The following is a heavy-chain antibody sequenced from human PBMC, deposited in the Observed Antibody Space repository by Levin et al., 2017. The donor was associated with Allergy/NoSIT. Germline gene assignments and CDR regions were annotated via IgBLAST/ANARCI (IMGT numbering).Heavy chain of an antibody. CDR1: GGSFSGYY. CDR3: ARESTSYYDILTGYFYYFDY. V-gene: IGHV4-34*01. Sequence: SQTLSLTCAVYGGSFSGYYWSWIRQPPGKGLEWIGEINHSGSTNYNPSLKSRVTISVDTSKNQFSLKLSSVTAADTAVYYCARESTSYYDILTGYFYYFDYWGQGTLVTVSS. D-gene: IGHD3-9*01. J-gene: IGHJ4*02. CDR2: INHSGST.